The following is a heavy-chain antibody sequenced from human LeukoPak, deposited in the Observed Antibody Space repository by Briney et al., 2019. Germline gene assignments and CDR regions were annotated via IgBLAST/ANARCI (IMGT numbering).Heavy chain of an antibody. CDR1: GGTFSSYA. Sequence: SVKVSCKASGGTFSSYAISWVGQAPGQGLEWMGRIIPILGIANYAQKFQCRVTITADKSTSTAYMELSSLRSEDTAVYCCAAAYHYWGQGTMVTVSS. J-gene: IGHJ4*02. V-gene: IGHV1-69*04. CDR2: IIPILGIA. CDR3: AAAYHY.